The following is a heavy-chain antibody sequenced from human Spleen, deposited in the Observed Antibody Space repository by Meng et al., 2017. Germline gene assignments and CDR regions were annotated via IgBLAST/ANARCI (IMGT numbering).Heavy chain of an antibody. CDR2: IRSKAYGGTT. Sequence: GGSLRLSCSASGFTFSNYGMYWVRQAPGKGLEWVGFIRSKAYGGTTEYAASVKGRFTISRDDSKSIAYLQMNSLKTEDTAVYYCTRDYGEIDYWGQGTLVTVSS. CDR3: TRDYGEIDY. V-gene: IGHV3-49*04. J-gene: IGHJ4*02. D-gene: IGHD4-17*01. CDR1: GFTFSNYG.